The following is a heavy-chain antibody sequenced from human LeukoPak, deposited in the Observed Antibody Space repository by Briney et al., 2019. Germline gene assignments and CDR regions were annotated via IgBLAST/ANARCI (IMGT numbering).Heavy chain of an antibody. CDR2: ISYDGSNK. D-gene: IGHD6-19*01. CDR3: AKVAGWDLLKDAFDI. Sequence: GRSLRLSCAASRFTFSSYGIHWVRQARGKGLEWVAVISYDGSNKYYADSVKGRFTISRDNSKNTLYLQMNSLRAEDTAVYYCAKVAGWDLLKDAFDIWGRGTMVTVSS. J-gene: IGHJ3*02. V-gene: IGHV3-30*18. CDR1: RFTFSSYG.